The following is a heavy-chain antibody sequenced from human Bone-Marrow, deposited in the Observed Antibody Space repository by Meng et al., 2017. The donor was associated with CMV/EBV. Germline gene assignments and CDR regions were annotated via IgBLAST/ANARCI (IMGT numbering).Heavy chain of an antibody. CDR1: GGTFSSYA. V-gene: IGHV1-69*05. CDR2: IIPIFGTA. D-gene: IGHD1-1*01. J-gene: IGHJ6*02. CDR3: ARERGQMHLTNYYYYGMDV. Sequence: SVKVSCKASGGTFSSYAISWVRQAPGQGLEWMGGIIPIFGTANYAQKFQDRVTITTDESTSTAYMELSSLRSEDTAVYYCARERGQMHLTNYYYYGMDVWGQGTTVTVSS.